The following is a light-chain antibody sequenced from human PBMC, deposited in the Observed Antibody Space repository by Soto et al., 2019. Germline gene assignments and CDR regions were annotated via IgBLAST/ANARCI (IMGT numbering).Light chain of an antibody. Sequence: IRMTQSPSSLSASTGDRVTITCRASQSSSSWVAWYQQKLEKARKLLIYTASSSESGVPSRCSGSASRTEFTLTISSLQPDYFATYYCQQYNTYWTFGQGTKVDIK. CDR3: QQYNTYWT. V-gene: IGKV1-5*03. CDR1: QSSSSW. CDR2: TAS. J-gene: IGKJ1*01.